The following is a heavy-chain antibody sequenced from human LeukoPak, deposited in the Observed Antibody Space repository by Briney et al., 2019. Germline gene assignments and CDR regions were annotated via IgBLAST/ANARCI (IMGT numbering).Heavy chain of an antibody. J-gene: IGHJ4*02. CDR1: GFTFSSYS. V-gene: IGHV3-21*01. CDR2: INSSSSYI. D-gene: IGHD6-19*01. CDR3: ARVSGGSGWYYFDY. Sequence: PGGSLRLSCAASGFTFSSYSMKWVRQAPGKGLEGVSSINSSSSYIYYADSVKGRFTISRDNAKNSLYLQMNSLRAEDTAVYYCARVSGGSGWYYFDYWGQGTLVTVSS.